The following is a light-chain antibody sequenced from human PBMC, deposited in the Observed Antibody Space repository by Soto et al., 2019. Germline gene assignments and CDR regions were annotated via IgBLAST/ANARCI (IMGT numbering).Light chain of an antibody. CDR2: GAS. Sequence: DIQMTQSPSSLSASVGDRVTITCRASQTIATFLNWYQQKPGKAPKLLIYGASTLQSGVPSRFSGSGSGADFTLTISSLQPKDSATYYCQLTHTTLTFGQRTRMEIK. J-gene: IGKJ5*01. CDR3: QLTHTTLT. V-gene: IGKV1-39*01. CDR1: QTIATF.